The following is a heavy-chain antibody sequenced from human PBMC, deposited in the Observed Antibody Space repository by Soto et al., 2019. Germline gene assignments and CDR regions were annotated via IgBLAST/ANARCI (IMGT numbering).Heavy chain of an antibody. J-gene: IGHJ6*02. CDR1: GGSVSSGSYY. CDR3: ARDFGYRDYGGNWGYYYYYYCMDV. CDR2: IYYSGST. D-gene: IGHD4-17*01. V-gene: IGHV4-61*01. Sequence: PSETLSLTCTVSGGSVSSGSYYWSWIRQPPGKGLEWIGYIYYSGSTNYNPSLKSRVTISVDTSKNQFSLKLSSVTAADTAVYYCARDFGYRDYGGNWGYYYYYYCMDVWGQGTTVTVSS.